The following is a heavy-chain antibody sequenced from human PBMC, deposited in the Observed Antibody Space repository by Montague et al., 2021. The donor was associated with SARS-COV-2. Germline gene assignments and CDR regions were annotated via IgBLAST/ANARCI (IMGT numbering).Heavy chain of an antibody. D-gene: IGHD6-19*01. CDR2: TYYRSEWHT. CDR1: GDSVSSTAAA. CDR3: ASGWTLFD. J-gene: IGHJ4*02. Sequence: CAISGDSVSSTAAAWNWTRQSPSRGLEWLGRTYYRSEWHTDYAVSMEGRLAIDADTSKNQFSLQLHSVTPEDSAVYYCASGWTLFDWGQGTLVTVSS. V-gene: IGHV6-1*01.